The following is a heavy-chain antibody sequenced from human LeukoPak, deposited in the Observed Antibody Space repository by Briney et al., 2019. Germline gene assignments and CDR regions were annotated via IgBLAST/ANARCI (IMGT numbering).Heavy chain of an antibody. CDR2: ISYDGSNK. D-gene: IGHD5-12*01. Sequence: PGRSLRLSCAASGFTFSSYGMHWVRQAPGKGLEWVAVISYDGSNKYYADSVKGRFTISRDNSKNTLYLQMNSLRAEDTAVYYCARALVDIVATTYFDYWGQGTLVTVSS. J-gene: IGHJ4*02. CDR3: ARALVDIVATTYFDY. CDR1: GFTFSSYG. V-gene: IGHV3-30*03.